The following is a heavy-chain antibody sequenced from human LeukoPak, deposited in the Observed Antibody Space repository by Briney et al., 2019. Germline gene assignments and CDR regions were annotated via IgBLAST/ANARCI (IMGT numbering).Heavy chain of an antibody. CDR1: GFTFSDYY. CDR2: ISSSGSTI. CDR3: ARDHSVGELWFGELFD. D-gene: IGHD3-10*01. V-gene: IGHV3-11*04. Sequence: PGGSLRLSCAASGFTFSDYYMSWIRQAPGKGLEWVSYISSSGSTIYYADSVKGRSTISRDNAKNSLYLQMNSLRAEDTAVYYCARDHSVGELWFGELFDWGQGTLVTVSS. J-gene: IGHJ4*02.